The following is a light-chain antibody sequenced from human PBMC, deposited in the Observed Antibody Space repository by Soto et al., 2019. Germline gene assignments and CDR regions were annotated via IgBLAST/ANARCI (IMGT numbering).Light chain of an antibody. V-gene: IGLV1-40*01. Sequence: QSVLTQPPSVSGAPGQRVTISCTGSSSNIGAGYDVHWYQQLPGTAPKLLIYGNDFRPSGVPDRFSGSKSGTSASLAITGLQAEDEADHYCQSYDSSLSVFGTGTKLTVL. J-gene: IGLJ1*01. CDR2: GND. CDR1: SSNIGAGYD. CDR3: QSYDSSLSV.